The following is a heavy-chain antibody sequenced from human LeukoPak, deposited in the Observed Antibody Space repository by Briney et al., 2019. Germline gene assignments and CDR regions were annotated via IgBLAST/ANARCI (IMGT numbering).Heavy chain of an antibody. V-gene: IGHV3-66*01. D-gene: IGHD6-13*01. Sequence: GGSLRLSCAASGFIVSDNYMSWVRQAPGKGLEWISIIYSGNHTSYKDSVRGRFIISRDNSKNMVYLQMNSLRAEDTAVYYCAREGVATAGTAYDYWGQGTLVTVSS. CDR1: GFIVSDNY. CDR3: AREGVATAGTAYDY. J-gene: IGHJ4*02. CDR2: IYSGNHT.